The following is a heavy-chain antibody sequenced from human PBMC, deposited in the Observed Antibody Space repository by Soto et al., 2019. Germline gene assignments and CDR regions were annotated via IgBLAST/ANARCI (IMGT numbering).Heavy chain of an antibody. CDR2: ISSSGSTI. V-gene: IGHV3-11*01. Sequence: QVQLVESGGGLVKPGGSLRLSCAASGFTFSDYYMSWIRQAPGKGLEWVSYISSSGSTIYYADSVKGRFTISRDNAKNSLYLQMNSLRAEDTAVYYCARSPLVIVVVPAAKNRQYYFDYWGQGTLVTVSS. J-gene: IGHJ4*02. D-gene: IGHD2-2*01. CDR3: ARSPLVIVVVPAAKNRQYYFDY. CDR1: GFTFSDYY.